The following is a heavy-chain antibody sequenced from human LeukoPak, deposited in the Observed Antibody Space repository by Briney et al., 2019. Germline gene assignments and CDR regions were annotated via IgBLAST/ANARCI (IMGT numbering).Heavy chain of an antibody. CDR3: VNLGYGSYYYYYGMDV. Sequence: GGSLRLSCAASGFTFANFAMRWVRQAPGKGLEWVSAIGTGAGAVTLYTDSVKGRFTISRDNSRNTLYLQMNSLRAEDTAVYYCVNLGYGSYYYYYGMDVWGQGTTVTVSS. CDR1: GFTFANFA. D-gene: IGHD3-10*01. J-gene: IGHJ6*02. CDR2: IGTGAGAVT. V-gene: IGHV3-23*01.